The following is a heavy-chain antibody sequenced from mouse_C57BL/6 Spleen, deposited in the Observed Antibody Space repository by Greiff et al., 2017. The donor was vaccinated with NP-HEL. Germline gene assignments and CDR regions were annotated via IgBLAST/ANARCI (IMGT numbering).Heavy chain of an antibody. V-gene: IGHV1-59*01. CDR1: GYTFTSYW. D-gene: IGHD2-3*01. CDR3: QIYDGFHYFDY. Sequence: VQLQQPGAGLVRPGTSVKLSCKASGYTFTSYWMHWVKQRPGQGLEWIGVIDPSDSYTNYNQKFKGKATLTVDTSSSTAYMQLSSLTSEDSAVYYCQIYDGFHYFDYWGQGTTLTVSS. CDR2: IDPSDSYT. J-gene: IGHJ2*01.